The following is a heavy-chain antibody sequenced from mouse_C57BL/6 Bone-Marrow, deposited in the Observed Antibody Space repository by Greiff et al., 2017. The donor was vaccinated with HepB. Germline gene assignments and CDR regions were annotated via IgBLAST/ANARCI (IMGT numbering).Heavy chain of an antibody. CDR3: ANDGYDYYAMDY. Sequence: EVQLQESGPGLVKPSQSLSLTCSATGYSITSGYYWNWIRQFPGNKLEWMGYISYDGSNNYNPSLKNRISITRDTSKNQFFLKLNSVTTEDTATYYCANDGYDYYAMDYWGQGTSVTVSS. CDR2: ISYDGSN. D-gene: IGHD2-3*01. J-gene: IGHJ4*01. V-gene: IGHV3-6*01. CDR1: GYSITSGYY.